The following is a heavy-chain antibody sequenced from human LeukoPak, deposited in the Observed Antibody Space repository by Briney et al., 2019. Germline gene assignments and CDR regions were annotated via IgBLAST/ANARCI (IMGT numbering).Heavy chain of an antibody. CDR2: INWNSGSI. J-gene: IGHJ4*02. Sequence: GRSLRLSCAASGFTFDDYAMHWVRQAPGKGLEWVSGINWNSGSIGYADSVKGRFTISRDNAKNSLYLQMNSLRAEDTALYYCAKIAAYCSGGSCFDYWGQGTLVTVSS. CDR1: GFTFDDYA. D-gene: IGHD2-15*01. CDR3: AKIAAYCSGGSCFDY. V-gene: IGHV3-9*01.